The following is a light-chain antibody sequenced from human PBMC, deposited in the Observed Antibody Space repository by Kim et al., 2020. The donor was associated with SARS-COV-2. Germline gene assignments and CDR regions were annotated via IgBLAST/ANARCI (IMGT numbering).Light chain of an antibody. CDR1: QSISSW. Sequence: SASVGDRVTITWRASQSISSWLAWYQQKPGKAPKVLMYRASSLESGVPSRFSGSGSGTEFTLTISSLPPDDFATYYCQQYSTLWTFGQGTKVDIK. J-gene: IGKJ1*01. CDR3: QQYSTLWT. CDR2: RAS. V-gene: IGKV1-5*03.